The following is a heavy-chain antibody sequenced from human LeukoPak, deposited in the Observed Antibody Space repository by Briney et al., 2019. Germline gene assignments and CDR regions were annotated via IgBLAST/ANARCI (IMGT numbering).Heavy chain of an antibody. CDR2: IIPIFGTA. V-gene: IGHV1-69*13. D-gene: IGHD5-18*01. Sequence: GASVKVSCKASGGTFSSYSISWVRQAPGQGLEWMGGIIPIFGTANYAQKFQGRVTITADESTSTAYMELSSLRSEDTAVYYCAIPKPKQLWALYYYYGMDVWGQGTTVTVSS. J-gene: IGHJ6*02. CDR1: GGTFSSYS. CDR3: AIPKPKQLWALYYYYGMDV.